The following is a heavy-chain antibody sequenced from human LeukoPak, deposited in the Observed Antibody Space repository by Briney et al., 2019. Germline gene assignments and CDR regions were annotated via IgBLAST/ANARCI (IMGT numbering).Heavy chain of an antibody. CDR2: IKQDASDK. J-gene: IGHJ4*02. CDR1: GFTFTNYW. Sequence: GGSLRLSCAPSGFTFTNYWLSWVRQAPGKGLEWVASIKQDASDKYYVDSVKGRFTISRDNAKNSLFLQMISLRAEDTALYYCVRDPVDYWGQGILVTVSS. V-gene: IGHV3-7*01. CDR3: VRDPVDY.